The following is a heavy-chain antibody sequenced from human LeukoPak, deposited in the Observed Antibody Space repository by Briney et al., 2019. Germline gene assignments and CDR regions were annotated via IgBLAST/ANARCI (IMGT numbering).Heavy chain of an antibody. CDR2: IYYSGST. J-gene: IGHJ4*02. CDR1: GGSISSSSYY. D-gene: IGHD6-13*01. CDR3: ARDHEQQLVADDY. V-gene: IGHV4-39*07. Sequence: PSETLSLTCTVSGGSISSSSYYWGWIRQPPGKGLEWIGSIYYSGSTYYNPSLKSRVTISVDTSKNQFSLKLSSVTAADTAVYYCARDHEQQLVADDYWGRGTLVTVSS.